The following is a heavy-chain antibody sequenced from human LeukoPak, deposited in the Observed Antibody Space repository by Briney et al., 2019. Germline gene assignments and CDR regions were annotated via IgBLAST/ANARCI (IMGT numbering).Heavy chain of an antibody. V-gene: IGHV1-18*01. CDR1: GYAFTNYA. Sequence: ASVKVSCKASGYAFTNYAISWVRQAPGQGLEWMGWISVYNGNTNYAQKFQGRVTMTRDTSISTAYMELSRLRSDDTAVYYCASTSNSALGLPYFDHWGQGSLVTVSS. CDR2: ISVYNGNT. J-gene: IGHJ4*02. D-gene: IGHD5-18*01. CDR3: ASTSNSALGLPYFDH.